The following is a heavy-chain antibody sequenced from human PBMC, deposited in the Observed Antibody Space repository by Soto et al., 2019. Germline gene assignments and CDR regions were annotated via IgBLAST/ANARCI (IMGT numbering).Heavy chain of an antibody. CDR2: IIPILGIA. Sequence: QVQLVQSGAEVKKPGSSVKVSCKASGGTFSSYTISWVRQAPGQGLEWMGRIIPILGIANYAQKFQGRVTISADKSTSTAYMELSSLRSEAKAVYYCARYRVLRYFAWLPSATSGGMDVWGQGTTVTVSS. J-gene: IGHJ6*02. V-gene: IGHV1-69*02. D-gene: IGHD3-9*01. CDR3: ARYRVLRYFAWLPSATSGGMDV. CDR1: GGTFSSYT.